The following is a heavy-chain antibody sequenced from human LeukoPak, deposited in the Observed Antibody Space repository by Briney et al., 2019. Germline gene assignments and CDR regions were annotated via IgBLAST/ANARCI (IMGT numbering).Heavy chain of an antibody. CDR2: IYTSGST. V-gene: IGHV4-61*02. CDR1: GGSISSGSYY. Sequence: SETLSLTCTVSGGSISSGSYYWSWIRQPAGKGLEWIGRIYTSGSTNYNPSLKSRVTISVDTSKNQFSLKLSSVTAADTAVYYCARPYSSSARGAFDIWGQGTMVTVSS. J-gene: IGHJ3*02. CDR3: ARPYSSSARGAFDI. D-gene: IGHD6-6*01.